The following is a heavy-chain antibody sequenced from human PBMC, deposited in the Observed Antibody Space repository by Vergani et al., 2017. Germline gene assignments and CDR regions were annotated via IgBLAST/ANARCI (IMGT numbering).Heavy chain of an antibody. Sequence: QVQLVQSGAEVKKPGASVKVSCKASGYTFTGYYMHWVRQAPGQGLEWMGIINPSGGSTSYAQKFQGRVTMTRDTSTSTVYMELSSLRSEDTAVYYCARSLIYYYDSSGFLHFDYWGQGTLVTVSS. CDR2: INPSGGST. D-gene: IGHD3-22*01. V-gene: IGHV1-46*01. CDR3: ARSLIYYYDSSGFLHFDY. CDR1: GYTFTGYY. J-gene: IGHJ4*02.